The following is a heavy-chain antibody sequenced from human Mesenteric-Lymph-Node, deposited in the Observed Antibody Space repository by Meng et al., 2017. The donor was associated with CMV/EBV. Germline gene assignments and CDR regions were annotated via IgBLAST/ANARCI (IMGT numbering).Heavy chain of an antibody. CDR1: GGSITSFY. V-gene: IGHV4-59*01. CDR2: IYYSGSA. D-gene: IGHD3/OR15-3a*01. J-gene: IGHJ6*02. CDR3: ARAPGLFYYYYYGMDV. Sequence: GSLRLSCTVPGGSITSFYWSWIRQPPGKGLEWIGNIYYSGSANYNPSLKSRVTISIDTSKNQFSLSLTSVTAADTAVYYCARAPGLFYYYYYGMDVWGQGTTVTVSS.